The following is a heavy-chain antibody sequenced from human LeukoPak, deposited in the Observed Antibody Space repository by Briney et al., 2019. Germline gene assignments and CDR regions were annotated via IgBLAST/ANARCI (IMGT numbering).Heavy chain of an antibody. V-gene: IGHV3-30*18. J-gene: IGHJ6*02. D-gene: IGHD3-16*01. CDR3: AKSRAQIMITLGDV. Sequence: WGSLILSCAASGFTFNKYGMHWVRQAPGKGLEWVAVISKDGSDTSYADSVKGRFTISRDNSKDTMFLQMNSLRREDTAVYYCAKSRAQIMITLGDVWGQGTTVTVAS. CDR2: ISKDGSDT. CDR1: GFTFNKYG.